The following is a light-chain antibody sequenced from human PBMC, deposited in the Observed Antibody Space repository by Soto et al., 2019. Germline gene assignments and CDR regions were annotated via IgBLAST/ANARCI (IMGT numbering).Light chain of an antibody. CDR1: QSLLHSNGYNY. V-gene: IGKV2-28*01. CDR3: MQGLQNLI. CDR2: LGS. J-gene: IGKJ5*01. Sequence: DNVMTQSPLSLPVTPGEPASISCRSSQSLLHSNGYNYLDWYLQKPGQSPQLLIYLGSYRASGVPDRFSGSGSGTDFTLQINRVEAEDVGVYYCMQGLQNLIFGQGTLLEIK.